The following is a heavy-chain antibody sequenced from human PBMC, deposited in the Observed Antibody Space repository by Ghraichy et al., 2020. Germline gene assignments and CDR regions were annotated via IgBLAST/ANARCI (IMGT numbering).Heavy chain of an antibody. CDR2: INHSGST. D-gene: IGHD1-14*01. J-gene: IGHJ4*02. CDR1: GGSFSDYY. V-gene: IGHV4-34*01. Sequence: SETLSLTCAVYGGSFSDYYWSWIRQPPGKGLEWIGEINHSGSTNYNPSLKSRVTISVDTSKNQFSLKLSSVTAADTAVYYCAGGHGIWYSWGQGTLVTVSS. CDR3: AGGHGIWYS.